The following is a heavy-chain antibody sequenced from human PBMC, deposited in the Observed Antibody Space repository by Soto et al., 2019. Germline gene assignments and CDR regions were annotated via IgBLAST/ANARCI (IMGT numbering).Heavy chain of an antibody. CDR1: GDTVSTNTAA. CDR2: IYYKSRWYN. J-gene: IGHJ6*02. D-gene: IGHD5-12*01. CDR3: ASDWGYDPDPTYNYGMDV. Sequence: PSQTLSLTCAISGDTVSTNTAAWNWIRQSPSRGLEWLGRIYYKSRWYNDYSESLKSRIAIIPDTSRNQFSLQLNSVIPEDTAVYYCASDWGYDPDPTYNYGMDVWGQGTKVTVSS. V-gene: IGHV6-1*01.